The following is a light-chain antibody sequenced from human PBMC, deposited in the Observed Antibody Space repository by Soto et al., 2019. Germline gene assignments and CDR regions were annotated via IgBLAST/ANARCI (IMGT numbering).Light chain of an antibody. CDR1: QGISSA. J-gene: IGKJ3*01. Sequence: AIQLTQSPSSLSASVGDRVTITCRASQGISSALAWYQRKPGKAPKLLIYDASSLEGGVPSRFSGSGSGTDFTLTISSLQPEDFATYYCLQFNNYPFTFGPGTKVDIK. CDR3: LQFNNYPFT. CDR2: DAS. V-gene: IGKV1D-13*01.